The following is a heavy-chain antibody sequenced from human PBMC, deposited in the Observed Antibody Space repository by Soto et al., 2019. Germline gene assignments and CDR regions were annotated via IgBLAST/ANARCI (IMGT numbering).Heavy chain of an antibody. Sequence: PSETLSLTCAVSGDSISSGPYYWTWIRQVPGKGLEWIGYVYDIGSTYYNPSLMGRLSISLDTSRNRFSLSLTSVTAADTALYYCARGRNGYSYFDPWGQGTLVNVSS. D-gene: IGHD5-18*01. V-gene: IGHV4-31*11. CDR2: VYDIGST. J-gene: IGHJ5*02. CDR3: ARGRNGYSYFDP. CDR1: GDSISSGPYY.